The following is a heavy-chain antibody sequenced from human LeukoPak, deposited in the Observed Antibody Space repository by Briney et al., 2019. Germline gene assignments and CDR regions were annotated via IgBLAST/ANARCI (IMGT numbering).Heavy chain of an antibody. V-gene: IGHV3-33*01. CDR1: GFTFSSYG. Sequence: GGSLRLSCAASGFTFSSYGMHWVRQAPGKGLEWVAAIWYDATNKYYADSVKGRFTISRDNSKNTLDLQLNSLRAEDTAVYYCAREGSISLAAAGPYYFDYWGQGTLVTVSS. CDR3: AREGSISLAAAGPYYFDY. CDR2: IWYDATNK. D-gene: IGHD6-13*01. J-gene: IGHJ4*02.